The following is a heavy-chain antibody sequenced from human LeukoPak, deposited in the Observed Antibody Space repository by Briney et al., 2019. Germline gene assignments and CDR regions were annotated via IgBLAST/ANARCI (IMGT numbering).Heavy chain of an antibody. CDR2: ISSSSSTI. Sequence: PGGSLRLSCAASGFTFSSYSMNWVRQAPGKGLEWVSYISSSSSTIYYADSVKGRFTISRDNAKNSLYLQMNSLRAEDTAVYYCARVYSGYDGHDAFDIWGQGTMVTVSS. CDR3: ARVYSGYDGHDAFDI. CDR1: GFTFSSYS. J-gene: IGHJ3*02. D-gene: IGHD5-12*01. V-gene: IGHV3-48*01.